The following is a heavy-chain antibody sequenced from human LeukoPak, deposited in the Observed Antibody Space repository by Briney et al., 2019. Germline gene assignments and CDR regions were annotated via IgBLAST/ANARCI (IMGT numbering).Heavy chain of an antibody. CDR3: TRERYSNM. V-gene: IGHV3-7*01. CDR2: IKEDGREI. D-gene: IGHD6-13*01. Sequence: GGSLRLSCVASGLTFSNHRMTWVRQAPGKGLEWVANIKEDGREIHYVDCVKGRFTISRNNARNSLYLQMNNLRVYDTALYYCTRERYSNMWGQGTVVTVSS. CDR1: GLTFSNHR. J-gene: IGHJ3*02.